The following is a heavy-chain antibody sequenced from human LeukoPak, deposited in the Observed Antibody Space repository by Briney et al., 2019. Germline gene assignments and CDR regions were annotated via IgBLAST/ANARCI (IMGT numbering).Heavy chain of an antibody. CDR3: ARVGASVGAIDY. D-gene: IGHD1-26*01. V-gene: IGHV3-74*01. CDR2: IKSDGSIT. CDR1: GFTFSSYW. J-gene: IGHJ4*02. Sequence: GGSLRLSCAASGFTFSSYWMHWVLQDPGKGLVWVSRIKSDGSITSYADSVKGRFTISRDNAKNTLYLQMNSLRAEDTAVYYCARVGASVGAIDYWGQGTLVTVSS.